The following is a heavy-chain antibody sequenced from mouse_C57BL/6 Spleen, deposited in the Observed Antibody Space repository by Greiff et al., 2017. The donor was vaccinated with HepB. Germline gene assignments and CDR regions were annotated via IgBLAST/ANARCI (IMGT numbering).Heavy chain of an antibody. D-gene: IGHD1-1*01. J-gene: IGHJ1*03. CDR2: ISSGSSTI. CDR3: ARDAYYYGSSSWYFDV. CDR1: GFTFSDYG. V-gene: IGHV5-17*01. Sequence: EVQLVESGGGLVKPGGSLKLSCAASGFTFSDYGMHWVRQAPEKGLEWVAYISSGSSTIYYADTVKGRFTISRDNAKNTLFLQMTSLRSEDTAMYYCARDAYYYGSSSWYFDVWGTGTTVTVSS.